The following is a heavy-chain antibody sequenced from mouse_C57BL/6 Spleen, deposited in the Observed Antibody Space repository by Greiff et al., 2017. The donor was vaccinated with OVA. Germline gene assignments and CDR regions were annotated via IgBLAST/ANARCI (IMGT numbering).Heavy chain of an antibody. CDR1: GFTFSSYG. J-gene: IGHJ3*01. V-gene: IGHV5-6*01. D-gene: IGHD2-4*01. CDR2: ISSGGSYT. CDR3: ARRGDYDCFAY. Sequence: VQLKESGGDLVKPGGSLKLSCAASGFTFSSYGMSWVRQTPDKRLEWVATISSGGSYTYYPDSVKGRFTISRDNAKNTLYLQMSSLKSEDTAMYYCARRGDYDCFAYWGQGTLVTVSA.